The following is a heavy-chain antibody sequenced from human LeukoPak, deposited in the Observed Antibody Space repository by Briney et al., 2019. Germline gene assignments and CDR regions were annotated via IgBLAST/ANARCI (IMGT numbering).Heavy chain of an antibody. V-gene: IGHV4-31*03. CDR3: ARGTYYYDSSGLTERKFDY. J-gene: IGHJ4*02. CDR2: IYYTGST. Sequence: SETLSLTCTVPGGSISSGGYYWSWIRQHPGKGLEWIGYIYYTGSTYYNPSLKSRVIISADTSKNQFSLKLSSVTAADTAVYYCARGTYYYDSSGLTERKFDYWGQGTLVTVSS. CDR1: GGSISSGGYY. D-gene: IGHD3-22*01.